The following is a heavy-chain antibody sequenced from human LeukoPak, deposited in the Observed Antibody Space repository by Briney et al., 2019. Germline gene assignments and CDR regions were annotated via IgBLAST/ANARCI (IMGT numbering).Heavy chain of an antibody. CDR2: ISYDGSNK. J-gene: IGHJ6*03. D-gene: IGHD2-15*01. CDR3: ARVLRYCSGGNCYSGGLGYMDV. Sequence: GRSLRLSCAASGFTFSSYGIHWVRQAPGKGLEWVAVISYDGSNKYYADSVKGRFTISRDNAKNSLFLQMNSLRAEDTAVYYCARVLRYCSGGNCYSGGLGYMDVWGKGTTVTISS. CDR1: GFTFSSYG. V-gene: IGHV3-30*03.